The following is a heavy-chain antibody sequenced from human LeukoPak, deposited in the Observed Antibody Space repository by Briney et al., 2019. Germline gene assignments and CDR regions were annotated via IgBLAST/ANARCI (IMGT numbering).Heavy chain of an antibody. CDR1: GYTFTSYG. D-gene: IGHD4-17*01. CDR3: ARETSGDLNKRFDY. Sequence: ASVKVSCKASGYTFTSYGINWVRQAPGQGLEWMGLISGYNGDTNYAQKLQGRVTMTTDTPTSTAYMELRSLRSDDTAVYFCARETSGDLNKRFDYWGQGNLVTVSS. CDR2: ISGYNGDT. V-gene: IGHV1-18*01. J-gene: IGHJ4*02.